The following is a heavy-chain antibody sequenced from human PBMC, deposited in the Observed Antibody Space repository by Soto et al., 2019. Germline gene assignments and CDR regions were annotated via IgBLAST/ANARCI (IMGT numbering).Heavy chain of an antibody. J-gene: IGHJ3*02. CDR1: GGSISSGGYY. CDR2: IYYSGST. V-gene: IGHV4-31*03. CDR3: ARVDYDILTGYRDVDAFDI. Sequence: SETLSLTCTVSGGSISSGGYYWSWIRQHPGKGLEWIGYIYYSGSTYYNPSLKSRVAISVDTSKNQFSLKLSSVTAADTAVYFCARVDYDILTGYRDVDAFDIWGQGTMVTVSS. D-gene: IGHD3-9*01.